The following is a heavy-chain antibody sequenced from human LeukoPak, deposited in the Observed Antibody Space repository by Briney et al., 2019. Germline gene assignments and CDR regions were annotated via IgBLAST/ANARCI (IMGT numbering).Heavy chain of an antibody. CDR3: ARDSGSSGWYPDH. CDR2: ISSSSSYI. D-gene: IGHD6-19*01. Sequence: GGSLRLSCAASGFTFSSYSMNWVRQAPGKGLEWVSSISSSSSYIYYADSVKGRFTISRDNAKNSLYLQMNSLRAEDTAVYYCARDSGSSGWYPDHWGQGTLVTVSS. V-gene: IGHV3-21*01. CDR1: GFTFSSYS. J-gene: IGHJ5*02.